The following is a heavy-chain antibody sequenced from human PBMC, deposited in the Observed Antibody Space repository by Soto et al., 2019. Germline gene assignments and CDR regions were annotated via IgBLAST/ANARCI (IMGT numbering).Heavy chain of an antibody. J-gene: IGHJ5*02. CDR2: ISGSGGST. Sequence: EVQLLESGGGLVQPGGSLRLSCAASGFTFSSYAMSWVRQAPGKGLEWVSTISGSGGSTYYADSVKGRFTISRDNPKNTLYLQMNSLRAEDTAVYYCAKGSSIAVAANWFDPWGQGTLVTVSS. CDR3: AKGSSIAVAANWFDP. D-gene: IGHD6-19*01. CDR1: GFTFSSYA. V-gene: IGHV3-23*01.